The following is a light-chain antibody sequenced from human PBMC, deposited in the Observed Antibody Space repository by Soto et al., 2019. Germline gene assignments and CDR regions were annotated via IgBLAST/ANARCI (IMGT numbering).Light chain of an antibody. CDR2: EGS. CDR3: CSYAGETTLV. Sequence: QSALTQPASVSGSPGQSITISCTGTSSDVGSYNLVSWYQQYPGKAPKLMIYEGSKRPSGVSNRFSGSKSGNTASLTISGLQAEDEGDYYCCSYAGETTLVFGGGTKLTVL. J-gene: IGLJ2*01. V-gene: IGLV2-23*01. CDR1: SSDVGSYNL.